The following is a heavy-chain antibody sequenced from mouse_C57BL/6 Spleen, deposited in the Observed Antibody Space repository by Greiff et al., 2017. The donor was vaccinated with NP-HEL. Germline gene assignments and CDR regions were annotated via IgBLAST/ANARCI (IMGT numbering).Heavy chain of an antibody. J-gene: IGHJ3*01. V-gene: IGHV5-6*01. CDR2: ISSGGSYT. Sequence: EVKLMESGGDLVKPGGSLKLSCAASGFTFSSYGMSWVRQTPDKRLEWVATISSGGSYTYYPDSVKGRFTISRDNAKNTLYLQMSSLKSEDTAMYYCARHERGYYGNYVFADWGQGTLVTVSA. D-gene: IGHD2-1*01. CDR1: GFTFSSYG. CDR3: ARHERGYYGNYVFAD.